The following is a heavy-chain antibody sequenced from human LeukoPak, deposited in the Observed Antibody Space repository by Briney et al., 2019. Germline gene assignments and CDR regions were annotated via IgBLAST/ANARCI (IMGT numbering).Heavy chain of an antibody. CDR2: IIPIFGTA. J-gene: IGHJ5*02. V-gene: IGHV1-69*13. Sequence: SVKVSCKASGGTFSSYAITWVRQAPGQGLEWMGGIIPIFGTANYAQKFQGRVTITADESTSTAYMELSSQRSEDTAVYYCAREQRGLTEAWGQGTLVTVSS. D-gene: IGHD3-16*01. CDR3: AREQRGLTEA. CDR1: GGTFSSYA.